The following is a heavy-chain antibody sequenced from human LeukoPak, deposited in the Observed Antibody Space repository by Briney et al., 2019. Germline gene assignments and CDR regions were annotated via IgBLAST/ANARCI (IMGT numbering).Heavy chain of an antibody. CDR3: AIDEGYCSSTRCETPTGTDHYYMDV. J-gene: IGHJ6*03. Sequence: SVTVSFKASGGTFSIYAISWVRQAPGQGLEWMGGIIPIFGTANYAQKFQGRVTITTDESTSTAYMELSSLRSEDTAVYYCAIDEGYCSSTRCETPTGTDHYYMDVWGKGTTVTVSS. D-gene: IGHD2-2*01. V-gene: IGHV1-69*05. CDR2: IIPIFGTA. CDR1: GGTFSIYA.